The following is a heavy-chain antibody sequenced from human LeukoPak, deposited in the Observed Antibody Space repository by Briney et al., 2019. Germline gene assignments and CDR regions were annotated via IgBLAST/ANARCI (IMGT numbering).Heavy chain of an antibody. J-gene: IGHJ4*02. CDR3: SRGEGLDSYGVDY. D-gene: IGHD5-18*01. CDR2: IKQDGSEK. V-gene: IGHV3-7*01. Sequence: GGSLRLSCAASGFTFRSYWMSWVRQAPGKGLEWVGNIKQDGSEKYYLDSVKGRFIIFRENAKNSLYLHMNSLRAEDKAVDYCSRGEGLDSYGVDYWGQGTLVTVSS. CDR1: GFTFRSYW.